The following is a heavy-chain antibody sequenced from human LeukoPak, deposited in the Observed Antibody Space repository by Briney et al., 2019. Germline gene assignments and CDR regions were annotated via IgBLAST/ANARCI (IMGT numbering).Heavy chain of an antibody. D-gene: IGHD2-2*02. CDR2: INPNSGGT. J-gene: IGHJ4*02. CDR3: ARERVVPAAIGGGLRY. CDR1: GYTLTGYY. V-gene: IGHV1-2*02. Sequence: ASVKVSCKASGYTLTGYYMHWVRQAPGQGLEWMGWINPNSGGTNYAQKFQGRVTMTRDTSISTAYMELSRLRSDDTAVYYCARERVVPAAIGGGLRYWGQGTLVTVSS.